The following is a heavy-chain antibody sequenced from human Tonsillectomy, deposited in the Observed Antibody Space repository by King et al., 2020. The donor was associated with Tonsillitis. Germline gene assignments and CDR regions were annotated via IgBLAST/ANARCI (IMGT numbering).Heavy chain of an antibody. CDR2: ISSHGGST. J-gene: IGHJ6*02. V-gene: IGHV3-64D*06. CDR3: VKLPEPRVLWFGELLGDYGMGV. D-gene: IGHD3-10*01. Sequence: QLVQSGGGLVQPGGSLRLSCSASGFTFSSYAMHWVRQAPGKGLEYVSAISSHGGSTYYADSVRGRLTISRDNSKNTLYLQMSSLRAEDTAVDYCVKLPEPRVLWFGELLGDYGMGVWGQGTPVTVSS. CDR1: GFTFSSYA.